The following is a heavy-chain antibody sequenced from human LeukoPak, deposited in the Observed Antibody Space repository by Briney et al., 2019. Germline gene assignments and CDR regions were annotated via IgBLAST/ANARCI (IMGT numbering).Heavy chain of an antibody. CDR3: ARLTVWVGARLYPTIDY. CDR2: INHSGST. Sequence: SETLSLTCAVYGGSFSGYYWSWIRQPPGKGLEWIGEINHSGSTNYNPSLKSRVTISVDTSKTQFSLKLSSVTAADTAVYYCARLTVWVGARLYPTIDYWGQGTLVTVSS. D-gene: IGHD1-26*01. V-gene: IGHV4-34*01. CDR1: GGSFSGYY. J-gene: IGHJ4*02.